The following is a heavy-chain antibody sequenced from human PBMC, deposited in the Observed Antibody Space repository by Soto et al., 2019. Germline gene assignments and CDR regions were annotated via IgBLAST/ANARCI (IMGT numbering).Heavy chain of an antibody. Sequence: HPGGSLRLSCAASGFTFSSYAMSWVRQAPGKGLEWVSAISGSGGSTYYADSVKGRFTISRDNSKNTLYLQMNSLRAEDTAVYYCAKHCGGDCYSGTSFDYWGQGTLVTVSS. V-gene: IGHV3-23*01. CDR3: AKHCGGDCYSGTSFDY. D-gene: IGHD2-21*02. CDR2: ISGSGGST. J-gene: IGHJ4*02. CDR1: GFTFSSYA.